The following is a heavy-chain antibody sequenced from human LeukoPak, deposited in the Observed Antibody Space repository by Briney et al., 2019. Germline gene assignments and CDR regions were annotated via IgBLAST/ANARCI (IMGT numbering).Heavy chain of an antibody. CDR2: ISAYNGNT. D-gene: IGHD2-15*01. CDR3: ARDKVHCSGGSCYAKYYFDY. Sequence: ASVKVSCKASGYTFTSYGISWVRQAPGQGLEWMGWISAYNGNTNYAQKLQGRVTMTTDTSTSTAYMELRSLRSDDTAVYYCARDKVHCSGGSCYAKYYFDYWGQGTTVTVSS. CDR1: GYTFTSYG. V-gene: IGHV1-18*04. J-gene: IGHJ4*02.